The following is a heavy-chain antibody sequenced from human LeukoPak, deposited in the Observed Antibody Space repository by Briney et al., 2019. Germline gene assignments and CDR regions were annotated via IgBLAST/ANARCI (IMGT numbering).Heavy chain of an antibody. CDR3: ARRVAVAGGFGPRNWFDP. J-gene: IGHJ5*02. V-gene: IGHV3-21*01. D-gene: IGHD6-19*01. Sequence: PGGSLRLSCAASGFTFSSYSMNWVRQAPGKGLEWVSSISSSSSYIYYADSVKGRFTISRDNAKNSLYLQMNSLRAEDTAVYYCARRVAVAGGFGPRNWFDPWGQGTLVTVSS. CDR2: ISSSSSYI. CDR1: GFTFSSYS.